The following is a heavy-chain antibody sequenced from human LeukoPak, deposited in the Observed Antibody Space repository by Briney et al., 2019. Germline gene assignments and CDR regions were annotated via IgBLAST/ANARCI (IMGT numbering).Heavy chain of an antibody. CDR3: ARDLNWGASDY. CDR2: INGDGSSI. Sequence: GGSLRLSCAASGFTFSSHWMYWVRQAPGKGLVWVSRINGDGSSIAYADSVKGRFAISRDNTKNALYLQMNSLRAEDTAVYYCARDLNWGASDYWGQGTLVTVSS. CDR1: GFTFSSHW. J-gene: IGHJ4*02. V-gene: IGHV3-74*01. D-gene: IGHD7-27*01.